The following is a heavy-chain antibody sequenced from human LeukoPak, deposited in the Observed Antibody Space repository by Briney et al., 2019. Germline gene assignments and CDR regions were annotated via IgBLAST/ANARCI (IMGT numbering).Heavy chain of an antibody. V-gene: IGHV3-21*01. J-gene: IGHJ4*02. CDR2: ISSGSGHI. D-gene: IGHD4-17*01. CDR1: GFSFSSYS. Sequence: GGSLRLSCGASGFSFSSYSMNWVRQAPGKGLEWVSSISSGSGHIYYADSVKGRFTISRDNANNSLYLQMNSLRGEDTAVYYCARDNYDYGDYYFDYWGQGTLVTVSS. CDR3: ARDNYDYGDYYFDY.